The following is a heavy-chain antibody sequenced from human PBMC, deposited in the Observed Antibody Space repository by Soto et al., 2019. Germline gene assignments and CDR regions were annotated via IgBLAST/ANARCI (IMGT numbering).Heavy chain of an antibody. J-gene: IGHJ6*02. D-gene: IGHD3-3*01. Sequence: GGSLRLSCAASGFTFSSYSMNWVRQAPGKGLEWVSSISSSSSYIYYADSVKGRFTISRDNAKNSLYLQMNSLRAEDTAVYYCAKGGGVYDSDYYYGMDVWGQGTTVTVSS. V-gene: IGHV3-21*01. CDR3: AKGGGVYDSDYYYGMDV. CDR2: ISSSSSYI. CDR1: GFTFSSYS.